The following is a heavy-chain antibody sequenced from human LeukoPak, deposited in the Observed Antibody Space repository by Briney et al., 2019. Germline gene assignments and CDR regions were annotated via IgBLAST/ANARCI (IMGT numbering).Heavy chain of an antibody. V-gene: IGHV3-30*03. D-gene: IGHD6-19*01. J-gene: IGHJ4*02. CDR1: GFTFSNYG. CDR3: ARVSDISVAAYFDY. Sequence: GRSLRLSCAASGFTFSNYGMHWVRQAPGEGLEWVAVISNEASTQYYADSVKGRFIISRDNSKNTLYLQMNSLRAEDTALYYCARVSDISVAAYFDYWGQGTRVTVSS. CDR2: ISNEASTQ.